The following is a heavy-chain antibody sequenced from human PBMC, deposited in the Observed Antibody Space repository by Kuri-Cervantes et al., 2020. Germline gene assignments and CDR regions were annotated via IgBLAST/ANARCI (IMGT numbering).Heavy chain of an antibody. CDR1: GFTVSSNY. V-gene: IGHV3-66*01. CDR3: ARDRSLRGYSGRQAFDI. J-gene: IGHJ3*02. D-gene: IGHD5-12*01. CDR2: IYSGGST. Sequence: GGSLRLSCAASGFTVSSNYMSWVRQAPGKGLEWVSVIYSGGSTYYADSVKGRFTISRDNSKNTLYLQMNSLRAEDTAVYYCARDRSLRGYSGRQAFDIWGQATMVTVSS.